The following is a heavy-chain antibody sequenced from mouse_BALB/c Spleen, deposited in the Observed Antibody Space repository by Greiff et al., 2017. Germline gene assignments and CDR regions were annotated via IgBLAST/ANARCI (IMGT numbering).Heavy chain of an antibody. J-gene: IGHJ4*01. V-gene: IGHV5-4*02. CDR1: GFTFSDYY. CDR3: ARDRSTMIRGAMDY. CDR2: ISDGGSYT. D-gene: IGHD2-4*01. Sequence: EVQRVESGGGLVKPGGSLKLSCAASGFTFSDYYMYWVRQTPEKRLEWVATISDGGSYTYYPDSVKGRFTISRDNAKNNLYLQMSSLKSEDTAMYYCARDRSTMIRGAMDYWGQGTSVTVSS.